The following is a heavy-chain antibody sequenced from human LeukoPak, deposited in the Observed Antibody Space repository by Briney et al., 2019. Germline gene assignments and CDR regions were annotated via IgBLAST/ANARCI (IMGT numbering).Heavy chain of an antibody. CDR2: IYYSGST. D-gene: IGHD6-13*01. CDR3: ARGDIAAAGTGAFDI. V-gene: IGHV4-39*07. Sequence: PSETLSLTCTVSGGSISSSSYYWGWIRQPPGKGLEWIGSIYYSGSTYYNPSLKSRVTISVDTSKNQFSLKLSSVTAADTAVYYCARGDIAAAGTGAFDIWGQGTMVTVSS. J-gene: IGHJ3*02. CDR1: GGSISSSSYY.